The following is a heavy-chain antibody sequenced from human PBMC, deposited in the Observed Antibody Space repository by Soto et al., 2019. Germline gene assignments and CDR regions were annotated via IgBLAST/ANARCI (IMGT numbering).Heavy chain of an antibody. CDR3: AGDVGWYGRQCDY. J-gene: IGHJ4*02. D-gene: IGHD2-15*01. Sequence: QVQLVESGGGVVQPGRSLRLSCAASGFTFSSYAMHWVRQAPGKGLEWVAVISYDGSNKYYADSVKGRFTISRDNSKNALYLQVTHRRAEDTAVYHCAGDVGWYGRQCDYWGPGALVNVSS. V-gene: IGHV3-30-3*01. CDR1: GFTFSSYA. CDR2: ISYDGSNK.